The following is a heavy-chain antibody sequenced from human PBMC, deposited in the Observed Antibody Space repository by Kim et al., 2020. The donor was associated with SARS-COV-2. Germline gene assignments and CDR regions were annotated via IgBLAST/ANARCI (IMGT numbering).Heavy chain of an antibody. V-gene: IGHV4-4*08. J-gene: IGHJ3*02. CDR3: ARIPISDYADAFDI. Sequence: TPPLKSRVTISVDTSKDQFPLKLRFVTAADTAVYYCARIPISDYADAFDIWGQGTMVTVSS. D-gene: IGHD5-12*01.